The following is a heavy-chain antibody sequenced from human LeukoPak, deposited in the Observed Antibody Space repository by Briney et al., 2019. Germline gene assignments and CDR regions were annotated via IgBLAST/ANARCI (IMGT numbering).Heavy chain of an antibody. J-gene: IGHJ3*02. CDR3: ARGDGVAARRADVDI. V-gene: IGHV1-46*01. Sequence: ASVKVSCKASGYTFTGYYMHWVRQAPGQGLEWMGIINPSGGSTSYAQKFQGRVTMTRDTSTRTVYMELSGLRSEDTAVYYCARGDGVAARRADVDIWGQGTMVTVSS. CDR1: GYTFTGYY. D-gene: IGHD6-6*01. CDR2: INPSGGST.